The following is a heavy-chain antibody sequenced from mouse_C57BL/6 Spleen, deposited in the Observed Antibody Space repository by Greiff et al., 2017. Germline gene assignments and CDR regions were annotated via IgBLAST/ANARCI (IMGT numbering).Heavy chain of an antibody. CDR2: IDPETGGT. CDR3: TRGYSNFFDY. Sequence: QVQLKESGAELVRPGASVTLSCKASGYTFTDYEMHWVKQTPVHGLEWIGAIDPETGGTAYNQKFNGKAILTADKSSSTAYKELRSLTSEDSAVYYCTRGYSNFFDYWGQGTTLTVSS. V-gene: IGHV1-15*01. D-gene: IGHD2-5*01. J-gene: IGHJ2*01. CDR1: GYTFTDYE.